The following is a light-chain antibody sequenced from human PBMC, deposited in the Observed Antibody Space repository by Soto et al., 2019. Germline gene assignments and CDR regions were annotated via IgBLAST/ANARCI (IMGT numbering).Light chain of an antibody. CDR3: QQRSNWPPIT. J-gene: IGKJ5*01. V-gene: IGKV3-11*01. CDR2: DAS. Sequence: EIVLTPSPATLSLSPGERATLSCRASQSVSSYLAWYQQKPGQAPSLLIYDASNRATGIPARFSGSGSGTDFTLTISSLEPEDFAVYYCQQRSNWPPITFGQGTRLEIK. CDR1: QSVSSY.